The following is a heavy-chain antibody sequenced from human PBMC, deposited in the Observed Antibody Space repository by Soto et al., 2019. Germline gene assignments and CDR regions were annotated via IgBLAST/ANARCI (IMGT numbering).Heavy chain of an antibody. J-gene: IGHJ6*03. Sequence: SETLSLTCTVSGGSISSSTYYWGWIRQPPGKGLEWIGTISYSGSTYYNPSLKSRVTISVDTSKNQFSLKLSSVTAADTAVYYCARLGLPTIFGVVRPAYYYYMDVWGKGTTVTVSS. CDR3: ARLGLPTIFGVVRPAYYYYMDV. CDR1: GGSISSSTYY. CDR2: ISYSGST. V-gene: IGHV4-39*01. D-gene: IGHD3-3*01.